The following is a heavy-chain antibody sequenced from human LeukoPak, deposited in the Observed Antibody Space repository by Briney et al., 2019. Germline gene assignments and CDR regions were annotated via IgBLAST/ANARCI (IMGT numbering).Heavy chain of an antibody. CDR1: GFTFSSYA. Sequence: GGSLRLSCAASGFTFSSYAMHWVRQAPGKGLEWVAVISYDGSNKYYADSVKGRFTISRDNSKNTLYLQMNSLRAEDTAVYYCARDRRGYYYYYMDVWGKGTTVTVSS. CDR2: ISYDGSNK. J-gene: IGHJ6*03. CDR3: ARDRRGYYYYYMDV. V-gene: IGHV3-30*04. D-gene: IGHD2-15*01.